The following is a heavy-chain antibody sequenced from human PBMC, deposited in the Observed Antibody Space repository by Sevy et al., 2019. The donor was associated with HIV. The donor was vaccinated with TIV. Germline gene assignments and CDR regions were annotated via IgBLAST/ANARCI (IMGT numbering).Heavy chain of an antibody. J-gene: IGHJ5*02. Sequence: GGSLRLSCAASGFTFSSDSMNWVRQAPGKGLEWISYISGSSSTIDYADSVKGRFTISRDNAKNSLYLQMNSLRDEDTAVYYCARESYSPSWFDPWGQGTLVTVSS. CDR1: GFTFSSDS. D-gene: IGHD5-12*01. V-gene: IGHV3-48*02. CDR3: ARESYSPSWFDP. CDR2: ISGSSSTI.